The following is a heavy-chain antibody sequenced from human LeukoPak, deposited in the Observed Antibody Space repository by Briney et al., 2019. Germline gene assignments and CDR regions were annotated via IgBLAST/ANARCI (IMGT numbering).Heavy chain of an antibody. CDR3: ARETPFYDSSGYRGDFDY. Sequence: ASVKVSCKASGYTFTSYYMHWVRQAPGQGLEWMGLINPSGGSTSYAQKFQGRVTMTRDTSTSTVYMELSSLRSEDTAVYYCARETPFYDSSGYRGDFDYWGQGTLVTVSS. CDR2: INPSGGST. D-gene: IGHD3-22*01. CDR1: GYTFTSYY. J-gene: IGHJ4*02. V-gene: IGHV1-46*01.